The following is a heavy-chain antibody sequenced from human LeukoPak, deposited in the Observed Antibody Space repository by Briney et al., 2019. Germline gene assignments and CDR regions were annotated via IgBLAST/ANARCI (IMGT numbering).Heavy chain of an antibody. D-gene: IGHD2-2*01. CDR2: IIPILGIA. J-gene: IGHJ3*02. CDR1: GGTFSSYA. Sequence: ASVKVSCKASGGTFSSYAISWVRQAPGQGLEWMGRIIPILGIANYAQKFQGRVTITADKSTSTAYMELSSLRSEDTAVYYCAGMGTGIYCSSTSCNAFDIWGQGTMVTVSS. V-gene: IGHV1-69*04. CDR3: AGMGTGIYCSSTSCNAFDI.